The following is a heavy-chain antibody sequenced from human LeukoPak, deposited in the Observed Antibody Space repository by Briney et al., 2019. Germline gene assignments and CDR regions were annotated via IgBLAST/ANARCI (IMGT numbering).Heavy chain of an antibody. Sequence: GGSLRLSCAASGFTFTSDSMSWVRQAPGKGVEWVSTISGGGGSTYYADSVKGRFTISRDNSKNTLYLQVNSLRAEDTAVYYCAKGGKWDVTPFDYWGQGTLVTVSS. V-gene: IGHV3-23*01. CDR1: GFTFTSDS. D-gene: IGHD1-26*01. CDR3: AKGGKWDVTPFDY. CDR2: ISGGGGST. J-gene: IGHJ4*02.